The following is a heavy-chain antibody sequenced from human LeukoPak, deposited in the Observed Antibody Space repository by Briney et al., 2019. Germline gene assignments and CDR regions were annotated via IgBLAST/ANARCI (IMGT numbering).Heavy chain of an antibody. CDR3: TRGSYDILTGYLFDY. CDR1: GFTFGDYA. V-gene: IGHV3-49*03. Sequence: GGSLRLSCTASGFTFGDYAMSWFRQAPGKGLEWVGFIRSKAYGGTTEYAASVKGRFTISRDDSKSIAYLQMNSLKTEDTAVYYCTRGSYDILTGYLFDYWGQGTLVTVSS. CDR2: IRSKAYGGTT. J-gene: IGHJ4*02. D-gene: IGHD3-9*01.